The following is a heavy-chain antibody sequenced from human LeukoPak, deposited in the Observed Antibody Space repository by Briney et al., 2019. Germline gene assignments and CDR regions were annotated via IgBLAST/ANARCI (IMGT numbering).Heavy chain of an antibody. CDR1: GFTVSSNY. Sequence: GGTLRLSCAASGFTVSSNYMSWVRQAPGKGLEWVSVIYSGGSTYYADSVKGRFTISRDNSKNTLYLQMNSLRAEDTAVYYCARMTTVTSSDAFDIWGQGTMVTVSS. D-gene: IGHD4-17*01. V-gene: IGHV3-53*01. CDR3: ARMTTVTSSDAFDI. J-gene: IGHJ3*02. CDR2: IYSGGST.